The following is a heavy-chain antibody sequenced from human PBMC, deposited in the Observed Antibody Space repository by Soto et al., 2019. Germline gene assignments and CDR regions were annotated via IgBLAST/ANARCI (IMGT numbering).Heavy chain of an antibody. D-gene: IGHD1-1*01. CDR2: ISAHNGNT. CDR3: ARGRYGDY. V-gene: IGHV1-18*01. Sequence: QVHLVQSGAEVKKPGASVKVSCKGSGYDFTTYGITWVRQAPGQGLEWMAWISAHNGNTDYAQKLQGRVTVTRDTSTSTAYMELRSLRSDDTDMYYCARGRYGDYCGQGALVPVSS. CDR1: GYDFTTYG. J-gene: IGHJ4*02.